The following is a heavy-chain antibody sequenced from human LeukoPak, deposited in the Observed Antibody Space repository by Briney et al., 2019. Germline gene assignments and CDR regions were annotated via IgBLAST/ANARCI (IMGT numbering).Heavy chain of an antibody. D-gene: IGHD4-17*01. V-gene: IGHV4-31*03. CDR1: GGSISSGGYY. CDR3: AGGRGQVTTFDY. Sequence: SETLSLTCTVSGGSISSGGYYWSWIRQHPGKGLEWIGYIYYSGSTYYNPSLKSRVAISVDTSKNQFSLKLSSVTAADTAVYYCAGGRGQVTTFDYWGQGTLVTVSS. CDR2: IYYSGST. J-gene: IGHJ4*02.